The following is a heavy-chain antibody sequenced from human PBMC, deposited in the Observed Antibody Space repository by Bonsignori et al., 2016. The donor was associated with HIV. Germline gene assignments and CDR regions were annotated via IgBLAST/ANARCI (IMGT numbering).Heavy chain of an antibody. Sequence: EVQLGESGGGLIQPGGSLRLSCAASGFTVNSNYITWVRQAPGKGLEWVSVIYIDGSIYFADSVTGRFSISRDNSKNMVYLEMNSLRAEDTAIYYCARCLGVGGYCYMDVWGQGPTV. CDR3: ARCLGVGGYCYMDV. J-gene: IGHJ6*03. D-gene: IGHD1-26*01. V-gene: IGHV3-53*01. CDR1: GFTVNSNY. CDR2: IYIDGSI.